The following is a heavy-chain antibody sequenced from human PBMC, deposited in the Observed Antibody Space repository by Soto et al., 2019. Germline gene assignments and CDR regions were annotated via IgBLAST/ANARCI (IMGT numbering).Heavy chain of an antibody. CDR3: ANGGAAAGRRYFDY. D-gene: IGHD6-13*01. Sequence: EVQLLESGGGLVQPGGFLRLSCAASGFTFSSYAMSWVRQAPGKGLEWVSAISGSGGSTYYADSVKGRFTISRDNSKNTLYLQMNSLRAEDTAVYYCANGGAAAGRRYFDYWGQGTLVTVSS. CDR2: ISGSGGST. CDR1: GFTFSSYA. V-gene: IGHV3-23*01. J-gene: IGHJ4*02.